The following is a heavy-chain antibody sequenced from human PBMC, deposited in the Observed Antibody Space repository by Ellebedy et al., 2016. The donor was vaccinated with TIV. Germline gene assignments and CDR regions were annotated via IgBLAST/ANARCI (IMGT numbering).Heavy chain of an antibody. Sequence: GGSLRLSXAASGFTFSSYWMHWVRQAPGKGLVWVSRINSDGSSTSYADSVKGRFTISRDNSKNTLYLQMNSLRAEDTAVYYCARDGLIQHDAFDIWGQGTMVTVSS. J-gene: IGHJ3*02. V-gene: IGHV3-74*01. D-gene: IGHD3-16*01. CDR2: INSDGSST. CDR1: GFTFSSYW. CDR3: ARDGLIQHDAFDI.